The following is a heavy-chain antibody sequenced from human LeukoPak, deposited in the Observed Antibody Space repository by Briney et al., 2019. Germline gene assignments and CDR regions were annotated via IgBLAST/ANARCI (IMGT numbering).Heavy chain of an antibody. CDR1: GYTFINYN. V-gene: IGHV1-2*02. D-gene: IGHD5-12*01. J-gene: IGHJ4*02. CDR2: INPHSGGT. CDR3: TRTNGGYEYN. Sequence: ASVRVSCKASGYTFINYNINWVRRARGQGREGMGWINPHSGGTNYAQNFQDRVTLTRDTSISTAYMELSRLRSDDTAVYYCTRTNGGYEYNWGQGTLVTVSS.